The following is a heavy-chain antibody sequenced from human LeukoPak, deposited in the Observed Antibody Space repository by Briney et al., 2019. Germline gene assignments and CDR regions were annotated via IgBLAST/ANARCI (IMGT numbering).Heavy chain of an antibody. CDR2: INHSGST. D-gene: IGHD5-18*01. Sequence: SETLSLTCTVSGGSISGYSWSWIRQPPGKGLEWIGEINHSGSTNYNPSLKSRVTISVDTSKNQFSLKLSSVTAADTAVYYCARGVQLWLRPIDYWGQGTLVTVSS. CDR1: GGSISGYS. CDR3: ARGVQLWLRPIDY. V-gene: IGHV4-34*01. J-gene: IGHJ4*02.